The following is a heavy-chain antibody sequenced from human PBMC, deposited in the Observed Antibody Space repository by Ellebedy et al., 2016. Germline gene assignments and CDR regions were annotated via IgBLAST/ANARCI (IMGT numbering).Heavy chain of an antibody. CDR2: IYCSGST. CDR3: ARVGIATMVRGVKDGMDV. CDR1: GGSISSGGYY. D-gene: IGHD3-10*01. Sequence: SETLSLTXTVSGGSISSGGYYWSWIRQHPGKGLEWIGYIYCSGSTYYNPSLKSRVTISVDTSKNQFSLKLSSVTAADTAVYYCARVGIATMVRGVKDGMDVWGQGTTVTVSS. V-gene: IGHV4-31*03. J-gene: IGHJ6*02.